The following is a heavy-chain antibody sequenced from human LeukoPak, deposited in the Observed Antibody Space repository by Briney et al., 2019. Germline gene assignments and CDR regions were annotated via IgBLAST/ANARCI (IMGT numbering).Heavy chain of an antibody. Sequence: ASVKVSCKASGYIFTNYDISWVRQAPGQGLEWMGWISAYNGNTNYAQKLQGRVTMTSDTSTSTAYMELRSLRSDDTAVYYCARGGSAVVTPFIFWGQGTLVTVSS. D-gene: IGHD2-2*01. J-gene: IGHJ4*02. CDR3: ARGGSAVVTPFIF. CDR1: GYIFTNYD. CDR2: ISAYNGNT. V-gene: IGHV1-18*01.